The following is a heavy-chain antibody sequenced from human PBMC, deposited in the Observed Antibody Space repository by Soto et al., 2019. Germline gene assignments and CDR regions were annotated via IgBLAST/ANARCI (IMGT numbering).Heavy chain of an antibody. CDR1: GFTFNRYP. V-gene: IGHV3-30*04. Sequence: GGSLILSCAASGFTFNRYPMHWLRQAPGKGLEWVAVASSDETNNDYADSVKGRFTISRDNSKSTMYLQMNSLRDEDTATYYCARERTYCTTVTCDTTNWFDPWRQGT. CDR3: ARERTYCTTVTCDTTNWFDP. J-gene: IGHJ5*02. CDR2: ASSDETNN. D-gene: IGHD2-8*01.